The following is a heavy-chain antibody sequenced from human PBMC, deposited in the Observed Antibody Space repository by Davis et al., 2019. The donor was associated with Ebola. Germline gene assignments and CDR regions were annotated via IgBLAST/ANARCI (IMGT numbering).Heavy chain of an antibody. J-gene: IGHJ4*02. D-gene: IGHD3-22*01. CDR2: INHSGST. Sequence: PRGSLRLSCAVYGGSFSGYYWSWIRQPPGKGLEWIGEINHSGSTNYNPSLKSRVTMSVDTSKNQFSLKLSSVTAADTAVYYCARERTPYYDSSGYYYFDYWGQGTLVTVSS. V-gene: IGHV4-34*01. CDR1: GGSFSGYY. CDR3: ARERTPYYDSSGYYYFDY.